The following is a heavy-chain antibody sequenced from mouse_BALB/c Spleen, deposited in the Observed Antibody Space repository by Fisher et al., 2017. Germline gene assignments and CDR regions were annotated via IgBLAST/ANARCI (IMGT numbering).Heavy chain of an antibody. Sequence: KFKGKATLTVDKSSSTAYMELLSLTSEDSAVYYCARKGNYEGGAMDYWGQGTSVTVSS. D-gene: IGHD1-1*01. V-gene: IGHV1-26*01. CDR3: ARKGNYEGGAMDY. J-gene: IGHJ4*01.